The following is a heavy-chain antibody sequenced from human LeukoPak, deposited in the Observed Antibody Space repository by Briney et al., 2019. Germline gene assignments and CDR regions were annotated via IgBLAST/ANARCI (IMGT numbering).Heavy chain of an antibody. CDR3: ARDIDIAARPSWFDP. CDR2: IYYSGST. Sequence: SETLSLTCTVSGGSISSYYWSWIRQPPGKGLEWIGYIYYSGSTNYNPSLKSRVTISVDTSKNQFSLKLSSVTAADTAVYYCARDIDIAARPSWFDPWGQGTLVTVSS. V-gene: IGHV4-59*01. D-gene: IGHD6-6*01. CDR1: GGSISSYY. J-gene: IGHJ5*02.